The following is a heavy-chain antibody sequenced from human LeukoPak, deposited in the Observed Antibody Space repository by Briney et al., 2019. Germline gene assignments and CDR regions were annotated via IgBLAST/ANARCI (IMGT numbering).Heavy chain of an antibody. J-gene: IGHJ4*02. CDR3: ASGRGDYAYYFDY. CDR2: ISYDGSNK. Sequence: GGSLRLSCAASGFTFSSYAMHWVRQAPGKGLEWVAVISYDGSNKYYADSVKGRSTISRDNSKNTLYLQMNSLRAEDTAVYYCASGRGDYAYYFDYWGQGTLVTVSS. V-gene: IGHV3-30*01. CDR1: GFTFSSYA. D-gene: IGHD4-17*01.